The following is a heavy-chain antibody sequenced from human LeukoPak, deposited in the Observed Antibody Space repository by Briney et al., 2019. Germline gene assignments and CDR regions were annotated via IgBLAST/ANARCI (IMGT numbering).Heavy chain of an antibody. V-gene: IGHV1-8*01. CDR3: ARETGVASYYYYYYMDV. Sequence: ASVKVSCKASGYTFTSYDINWVRQATGQGLEWMGWMNPNSGNTGYAQKFQGRVTMTRNTSISTAYMELSSLRSEDTAVYYCARETGVASYYYYYYMDVLGKGTTVTVSS. J-gene: IGHJ6*03. CDR1: GYTFTSYD. D-gene: IGHD5-12*01. CDR2: MNPNSGNT.